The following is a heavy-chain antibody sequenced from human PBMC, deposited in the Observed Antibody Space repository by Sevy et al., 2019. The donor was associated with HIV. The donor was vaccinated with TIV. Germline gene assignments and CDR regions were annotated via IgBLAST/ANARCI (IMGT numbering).Heavy chain of an antibody. D-gene: IGHD4-17*01. Sequence: GGSLRLSCAASGFTFSSYGMHWVRQSPGKGLEWVAVIWYDGSNKYYADSVKGRFTISRDNSKNTLYLQMNSLRAEDTAVYYCAKGDYGDYGGVDYWGQGTLVTVSS. J-gene: IGHJ4*02. CDR3: AKGDYGDYGGVDY. CDR2: IWYDGSNK. CDR1: GFTFSSYG. V-gene: IGHV3-30*02.